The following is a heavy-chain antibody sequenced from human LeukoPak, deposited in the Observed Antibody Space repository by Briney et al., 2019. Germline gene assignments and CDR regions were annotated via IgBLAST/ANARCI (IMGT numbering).Heavy chain of an antibody. CDR1: GGSISSGDYY. J-gene: IGHJ4*02. Sequence: SETLSLTCTVSGGSISSGDYYWIWIRQPPGKGLEWIGYIYYSGSTYYNPSLKSRVTISVDTSKNQFSLKLSSVTAADTAVYYCARVDCSGGSCYYFDYWGQGTLVTVSS. CDR2: IYYSGST. V-gene: IGHV4-30-4*08. CDR3: ARVDCSGGSCYYFDY. D-gene: IGHD2-15*01.